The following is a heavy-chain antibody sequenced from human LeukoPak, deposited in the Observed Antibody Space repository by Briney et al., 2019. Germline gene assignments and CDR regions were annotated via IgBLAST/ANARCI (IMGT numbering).Heavy chain of an antibody. J-gene: IGHJ2*01. CDR2: LYYSGST. Sequence: PSDTLSLTCTVSGGSISSSSYYWGWIRQPPGKGLEWSGSLYYSGSTYYNPSLKSRVTISVDTSKNQFSLKLSSVTAADTAVYYCARGRVVPADPIVEPPYWYFDLWGRGTLVTVSS. D-gene: IGHD2-2*01. CDR3: ARGRVVPADPIVEPPYWYFDL. V-gene: IGHV4-39*01. CDR1: GGSISSSSYY.